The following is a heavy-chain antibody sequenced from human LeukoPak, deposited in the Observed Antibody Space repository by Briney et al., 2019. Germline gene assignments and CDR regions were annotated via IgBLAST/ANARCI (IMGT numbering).Heavy chain of an antibody. CDR1: GLTFSSYA. D-gene: IGHD2-2*01. J-gene: IGHJ4*02. V-gene: IGHV3-23*01. CDR3: AKPRCSTSSCPFDN. CDR2: ISGSGGTT. Sequence: GGSLTLSCAASGLTFSSYAMSWVRPAPGKGLEWVSAISGSGGTTYNADSVKDRFTISRDNSENTLYLQMSSLRVEDTAIYYCAKPRCSTSSCPFDNWGQGTLVTVSS.